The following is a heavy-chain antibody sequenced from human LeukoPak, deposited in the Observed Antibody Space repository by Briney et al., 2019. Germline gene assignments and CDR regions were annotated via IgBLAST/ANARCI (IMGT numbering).Heavy chain of an antibody. J-gene: IGHJ4*02. CDR2: ISQDGSSI. CDR3: ATISRTVVASFDY. Sequence: GGSLRLSCAASGFTFSSYEMNWVRQAPGKGLQGVSYISQDGSSIFYADSVKGRFTISRDNAKNSLYLQMNSLGVEDTAVYYCATISRTVVASFDYWGQGILVTLSS. CDR1: GFTFSSYE. V-gene: IGHV3-48*03. D-gene: IGHD3-22*01.